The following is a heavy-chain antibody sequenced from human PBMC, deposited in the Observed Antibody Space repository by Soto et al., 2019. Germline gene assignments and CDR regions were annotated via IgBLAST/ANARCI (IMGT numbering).Heavy chain of an antibody. Sequence: GSVKVSCKTSGYTFTDYYIHWVRQAPGQGLEWMGWLDPNSAGTNYAQNFQGRVTMTRDTSITTAYMELSRLRSDDTAVYYCARDARVEVAATRNWFDPWRQGTLVTASS. V-gene: IGHV1-2*02. CDR1: GYTFTDYY. J-gene: IGHJ5*02. CDR3: ARDARVEVAATRNWFDP. CDR2: LDPNSAGT. D-gene: IGHD2-15*01.